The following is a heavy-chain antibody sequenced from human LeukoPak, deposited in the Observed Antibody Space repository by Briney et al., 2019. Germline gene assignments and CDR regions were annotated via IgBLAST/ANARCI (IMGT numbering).Heavy chain of an antibody. CDR3: ARLYSSGWADY. D-gene: IGHD6-19*01. V-gene: IGHV3-33*01. CDR1: GYTFSSHG. Sequence: GRSLRLSCAASGYTFSSHGMYWVCQAPGKGLEWVALIWYDGSQKYYADSVKGRFTISRDNSKNTLSLQMDSLRAEDTAVYFCARLYSSGWADYWGQGTLVTVSS. CDR2: IWYDGSQK. J-gene: IGHJ4*02.